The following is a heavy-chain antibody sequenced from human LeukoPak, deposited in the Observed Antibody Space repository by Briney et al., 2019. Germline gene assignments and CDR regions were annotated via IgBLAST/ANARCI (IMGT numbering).Heavy chain of an antibody. CDR1: GYTFTGYY. CDR2: INPNSGGT. CDR3: ASSLVSGYYYFDY. J-gene: IGHJ4*02. Sequence: ASVKVSCKASGYTFTGYYMHWVRQAPGQGLEWMGWINPNSGGTNYAQKFQGRVTMTRDTSISTAYMELSSLRSEDTAVYYCASSLVSGYYYFDYWGQGTLVTVSS. D-gene: IGHD3-3*01. V-gene: IGHV1-2*02.